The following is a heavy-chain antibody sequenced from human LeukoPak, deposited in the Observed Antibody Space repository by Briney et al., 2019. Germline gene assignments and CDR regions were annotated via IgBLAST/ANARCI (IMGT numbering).Heavy chain of an antibody. V-gene: IGHV3-48*04. CDR3: AGLGITMIGGV. J-gene: IGHJ6*04. CDR1: GFTFSSYS. Sequence: GGSLRLSCAASGFTFSSYSMNWVRQAPGTGLEWVSYISSSGSTIYYADSVKGRFTISRDNAKNSLYLQMHSLRAEDTAVYYCAGLGITMIGGVWGKGTTVTISS. CDR2: ISSSGSTI. D-gene: IGHD3-10*02.